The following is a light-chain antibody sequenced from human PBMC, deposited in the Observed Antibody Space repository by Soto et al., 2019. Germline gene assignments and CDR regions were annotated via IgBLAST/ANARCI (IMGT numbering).Light chain of an antibody. CDR3: QQSDSTPYT. J-gene: IGKJ2*01. Sequence: IQLTQSPSSLSASLGDRVTITCRASQGISTYLNWYQQKPGKAPRLLIYDASSLLSGVPSRFSGSGSGTDFTLTIASLQPEDFSTYYCQQSDSTPYTFGQGTKVDI. V-gene: IGKV1-39*01. CDR2: DAS. CDR1: QGISTY.